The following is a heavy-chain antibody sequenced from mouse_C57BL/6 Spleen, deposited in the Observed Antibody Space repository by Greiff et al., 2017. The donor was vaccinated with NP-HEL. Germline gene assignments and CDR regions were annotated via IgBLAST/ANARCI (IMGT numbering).Heavy chain of an antibody. D-gene: IGHD1-1*01. V-gene: IGHV1-61*01. J-gene: IGHJ2*01. CDR1: GYTFTSYW. CDR3: ARSSYYYGSRGVFDY. Sequence: QVQLQQPGAELVRPGSSVKLSCKASGYTFTSYWMDWVKQRPGQGLEWIGNIYPSDSETHYNQKFKDKATLTVDKSSSTAYMQLSSLTSEDSAVYFGARSSYYYGSRGVFDYWGQGTTLTVSS. CDR2: IYPSDSET.